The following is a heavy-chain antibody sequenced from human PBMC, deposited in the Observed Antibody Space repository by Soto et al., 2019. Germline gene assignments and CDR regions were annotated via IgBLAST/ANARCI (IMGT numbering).Heavy chain of an antibody. CDR3: ARTCSGGTCSFDY. CDR2: IYSGGST. J-gene: IGHJ4*02. Sequence: EVQLVESGGGLVQPGGSLRLSCAASGFTVSSNYMSWVRLAPGKGLEWVSVIYSGGSTYYADSVKGRFTISRDISENTLYLQMNSLRAEDTAVYYCARTCSGGTCSFDYWGQGTLVTVSS. V-gene: IGHV3-66*01. D-gene: IGHD2-15*01. CDR1: GFTVSSNY.